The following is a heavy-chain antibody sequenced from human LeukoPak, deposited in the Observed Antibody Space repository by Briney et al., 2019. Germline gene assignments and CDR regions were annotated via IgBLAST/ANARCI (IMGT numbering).Heavy chain of an antibody. V-gene: IGHV4-59*01. CDR2: IHSIGTT. Sequence: SETLSLTCTVSGGSISRNYWSWIQQPPGKGLEWIGYIHSIGTTNYNPSPKSRVTISVDTSKNQFSLKLSSVTAADTAVYYCATSYYGSGTYFNWFDPWGQGALVTVSS. CDR1: GGSISRNY. D-gene: IGHD3-10*01. CDR3: ATSYYGSGTYFNWFDP. J-gene: IGHJ5*02.